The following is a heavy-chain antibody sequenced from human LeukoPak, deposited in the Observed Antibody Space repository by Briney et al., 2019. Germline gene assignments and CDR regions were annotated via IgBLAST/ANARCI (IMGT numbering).Heavy chain of an antibody. CDR2: INPSDGTT. CDR1: GYTFTNSDY. Sequence: GASVKVSCKSSGYTFTNSDYIHWVRQAPGQGLEWMGIINPSDGTTFYAQKFQGRVTLTRDTSTNTVFMELSSLRSDDLAVFYCARGPTDMDFDYWGQGSLVTVSS. J-gene: IGHJ4*02. V-gene: IGHV1-46*01. CDR3: ARGPTDMDFDY.